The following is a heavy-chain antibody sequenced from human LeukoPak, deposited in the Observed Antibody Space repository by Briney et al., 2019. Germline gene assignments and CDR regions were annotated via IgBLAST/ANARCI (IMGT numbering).Heavy chain of an antibody. J-gene: IGHJ6*02. CDR1: GFAFKTYA. D-gene: IGHD1/OR15-1a*01. Sequence: GGSLRLSCAASGFAFKTYAMSWVRQAPGKGLEWVSAISGSGAITYYADSVKGRCTISRDNSENTLYVQMNRLRAEDTAVYYCARARTWQKIFSYYGMDVWGQGTTVTVSS. V-gene: IGHV3-23*01. CDR3: ARARTWQKIFSYYGMDV. CDR2: ISGSGAIT.